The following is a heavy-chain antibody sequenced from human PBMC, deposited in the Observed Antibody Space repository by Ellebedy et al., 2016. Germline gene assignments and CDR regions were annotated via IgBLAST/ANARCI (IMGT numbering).Heavy chain of an antibody. CDR1: GYSFTSYW. J-gene: IGHJ6*02. CDR2: IYPGDSDT. Sequence: GGSLRLSXKGSGYSFTSYWIGWVRQMPGKGLEWMGIIYPGDSDTRYSPSFQGQVTISADKSIGTAYLQWSSLKASDTAMYYCARHESADILTGYYYYYGMDVWGQGTTVTVSS. V-gene: IGHV5-51*01. CDR3: ARHESADILTGYYYYYGMDV. D-gene: IGHD3-9*01.